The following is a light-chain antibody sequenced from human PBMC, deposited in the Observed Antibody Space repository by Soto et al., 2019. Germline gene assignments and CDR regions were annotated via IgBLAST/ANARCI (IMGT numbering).Light chain of an antibody. CDR3: QQYGSSGT. CDR1: QSVSNNY. Sequence: EIVLTQSPGNLSLSPGERATLSCRASQSVSNNYLAWYQQKPGQAPRLLIYGASNRATGIPDRFSGSGSGTDFTLTIXRXEPEDFAVYYCQQYGSSGTFGQGTKVEIK. CDR2: GAS. V-gene: IGKV3-20*01. J-gene: IGKJ1*01.